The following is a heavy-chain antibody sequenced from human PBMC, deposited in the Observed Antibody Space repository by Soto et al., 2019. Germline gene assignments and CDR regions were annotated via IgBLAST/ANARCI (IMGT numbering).Heavy chain of an antibody. Sequence: QVQLVQSGAEVKKPGASVKVSCKASGYTFTSYDINWVRQATGQGLEWMGWMNPNSGNTGYAQQFQCRVTITRHTSIGTAYMEGSSLRSEDTAVYYCAREKTSYGMDVWGQGTTVTVSS. V-gene: IGHV1-8*01. CDR1: GYTFTSYD. CDR2: MNPNSGNT. CDR3: AREKTSYGMDV. J-gene: IGHJ6*02.